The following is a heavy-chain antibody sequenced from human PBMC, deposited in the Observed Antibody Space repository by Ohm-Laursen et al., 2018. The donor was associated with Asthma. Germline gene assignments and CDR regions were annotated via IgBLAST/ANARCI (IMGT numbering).Heavy chain of an antibody. D-gene: IGHD3-16*01. CDR1: GFTFSNYN. V-gene: IGHV3-48*01. CDR3: AAWGLRIS. J-gene: IGHJ5*02. CDR2: ITTGSSTI. Sequence: SLRLSCAASGFTFSNYNMIWVRQAPGKGLDWVSSITTGSSTIYYADSVRGRFTVSTDKVTNSLYLQINSLRPEDTAVYYCAAWGLRISWGQGTLVTASS.